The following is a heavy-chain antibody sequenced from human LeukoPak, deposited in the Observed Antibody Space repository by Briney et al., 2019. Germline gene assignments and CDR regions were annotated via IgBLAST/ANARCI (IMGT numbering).Heavy chain of an antibody. CDR3: AKDNY. V-gene: IGHV3-64*01. CDR2: ISSNGGIT. J-gene: IGHJ4*02. CDR1: EFTFITYT. Sequence: GGSLRLSCAASEFTFITYTMHWVRQAPGKGLEHVSAISSNGGITYYANSVKGRFTISRDNSKNTLYLQMGSLRAEDMAVYYCAKDNYWGQGTLVTVSS.